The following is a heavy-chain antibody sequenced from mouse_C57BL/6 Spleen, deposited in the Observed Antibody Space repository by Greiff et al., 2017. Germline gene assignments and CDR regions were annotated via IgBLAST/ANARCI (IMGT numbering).Heavy chain of an antibody. D-gene: IGHD1-1*02. CDR3: ARIWDYAMDY. CDR1: GFSLTSYG. V-gene: IGHV2-2*01. J-gene: IGHJ4*01. CDR2: IWSGGST. Sequence: QVQLQQSGPGLVQPSQSLSITCIVSGFSLTSYGVHWVRQSPGKGLEWLGVIWSGGSTDYNAAFISRLSISKDNSKSQVFFKMNSLQADDTAIYYCARIWDYAMDYWGQGTSVTVSS.